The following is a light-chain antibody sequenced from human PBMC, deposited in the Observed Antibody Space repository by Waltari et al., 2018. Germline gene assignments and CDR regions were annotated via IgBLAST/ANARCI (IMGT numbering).Light chain of an antibody. V-gene: IGKV3-15*01. CDR2: GAS. Sequence: EIVMTQSPGPLSVSPGERLTLSCRASQSVSSHLAWYQQKPGQAPTLPIYGASTRATGMPARFSGSGSGTEFTLTISSLQSEDFADYYCQQYSDWPYTFGQGTKLEIK. CDR1: QSVSSH. CDR3: QQYSDWPYT. J-gene: IGKJ2*01.